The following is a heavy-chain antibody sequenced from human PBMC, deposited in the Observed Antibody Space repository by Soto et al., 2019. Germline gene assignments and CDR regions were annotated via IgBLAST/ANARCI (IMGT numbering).Heavy chain of an antibody. J-gene: IGHJ6*03. CDR3: AKPSTAPFGYYYYYMDV. V-gene: IGHV3-23*01. Sequence: GGSLRLSCAASGFTFSDYAMSWVRQAPGKGLLEWVSAISGNGASTYYTDSVRGRFTVSRDNSKNTLYLQMNSLRAEDTALYYCAKPSTAPFGYYYYYMDVWGKGTTVTVSS. CDR1: GFTFSDYA. CDR2: ISGNGAST. D-gene: IGHD3-3*01.